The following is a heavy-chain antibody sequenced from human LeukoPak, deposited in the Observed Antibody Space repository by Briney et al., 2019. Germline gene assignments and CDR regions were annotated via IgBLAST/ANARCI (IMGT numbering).Heavy chain of an antibody. D-gene: IGHD6-13*01. V-gene: IGHV1-2*06. CDR1: GYTFTGYC. Sequence: ASVKVSCKASGYTFTGYCMHWVRQAPGQGLEWMGRINPNSGGTNYAQKFQGRVTMTRDTSISTAYMELSRLRSDDTAVYYCARDPTPSSPRLAFFDNSFDPWGQGTLVTVSS. CDR3: ARDPTPSSPRLAFFDNSFDP. J-gene: IGHJ5*02. CDR2: INPNSGGT.